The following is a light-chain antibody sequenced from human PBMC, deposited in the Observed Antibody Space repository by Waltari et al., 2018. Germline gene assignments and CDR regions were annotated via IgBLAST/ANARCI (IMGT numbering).Light chain of an antibody. V-gene: IGKV3-15*01. CDR2: GAS. J-gene: IGKJ1*01. CDR1: QSVSSS. Sequence: EIVMTQYPGTLSVSPGERATLSCRASQSVSSSLAWYQQKPGQAPRLLIYGASTRATGIPGRFSGSGSGTEFTLTISGLQSEDFAVYHCQQYSDWPLTFGQGTKVEI. CDR3: QQYSDWPLT.